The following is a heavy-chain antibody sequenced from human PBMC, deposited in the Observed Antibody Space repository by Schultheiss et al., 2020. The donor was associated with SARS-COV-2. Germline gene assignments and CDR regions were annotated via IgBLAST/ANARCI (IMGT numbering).Heavy chain of an antibody. CDR3: ARGGGYDAIYYFYAMDV. D-gene: IGHD5-12*01. V-gene: IGHV4-31*03. Sequence: SETLSLTCTVSGGSISSGAYSWSWIRQHPGKGLEWIGYIYYSGGTDYNPSLKSRVTISIDTPKNHSSLKLTSVSAADTAVYYCARGGGYDAIYYFYAMDVWGQGTTVTVSS. CDR2: IYYSGGT. CDR1: GGSISSGAYS. J-gene: IGHJ6*02.